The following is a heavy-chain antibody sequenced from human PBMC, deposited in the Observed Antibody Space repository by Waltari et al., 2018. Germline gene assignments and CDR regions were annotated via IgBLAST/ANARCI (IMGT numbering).Heavy chain of an antibody. CDR1: GFTFGIYW. V-gene: IGHV3-74*01. D-gene: IGHD2-2*01. J-gene: IGHJ4*02. CDR3: VGSTYPFDC. Sequence: QLVESGGGLVQPGGSLSLSCAASGFTFGIYWMHWVRQVPGKGLMWVSRITTDGTNTAYADSVKGRFTISRDNARNTLFLQMNSLRPEDTAVYYCVGSTYPFDCWGQGTLVTVSS. CDR2: ITTDGTNT.